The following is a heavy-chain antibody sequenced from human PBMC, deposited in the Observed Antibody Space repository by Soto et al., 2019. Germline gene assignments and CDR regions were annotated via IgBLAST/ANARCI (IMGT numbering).Heavy chain of an antibody. Sequence: SVKVSCKASGGTFNSYAISWVRQAPGQGLEWMGGIIPIFGTANYAQKFQGRVTITADESTSTAYMELSSLRSEDTAVYYCARGAAAGKMNCFDPWGQGTLVTVSS. CDR2: IIPIFGTA. J-gene: IGHJ5*02. V-gene: IGHV1-69*13. CDR1: GGTFNSYA. CDR3: ARGAAAGKMNCFDP. D-gene: IGHD6-13*01.